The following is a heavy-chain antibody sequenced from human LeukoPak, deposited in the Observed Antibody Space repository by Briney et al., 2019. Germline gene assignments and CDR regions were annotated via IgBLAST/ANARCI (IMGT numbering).Heavy chain of an antibody. D-gene: IGHD1-26*01. J-gene: IGHJ6*02. Sequence: SVTVSCKASGGTFSSYSISWVRQAPGQGLEWMGGIIPIFDTADYSQKFQGRVTITADESTSTAYMELSSLRSEDTAVFYCARISLGAIWGYYYGMDVWGQGTTVTVSS. CDR3: ARISLGAIWGYYYGMDV. CDR2: IIPIFDTA. CDR1: GGTFSSYS. V-gene: IGHV1-69*13.